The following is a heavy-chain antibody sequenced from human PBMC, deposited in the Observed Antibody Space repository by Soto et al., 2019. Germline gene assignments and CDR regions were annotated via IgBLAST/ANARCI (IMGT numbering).Heavy chain of an antibody. CDR1: GFTFSNYA. J-gene: IGHJ4*02. CDR2: INIVGGNT. CDR3: TKNYYFDS. Sequence: VQLLESGGGLVQPGGSLRLSCAASGFTFSNYAMSWVRQAPGKALEWVSSINIVGGNTNYEDSVRGRFTMSRDDSKNTVFLQMNSLRAEDTAIYSCTKNYYFDSWGQGTLVTVSS. V-gene: IGHV3-23*01.